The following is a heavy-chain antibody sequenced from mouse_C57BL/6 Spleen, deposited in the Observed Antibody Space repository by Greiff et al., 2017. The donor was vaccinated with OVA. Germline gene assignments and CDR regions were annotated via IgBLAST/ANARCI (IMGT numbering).Heavy chain of an antibody. Sequence: EVKLQESGPGLVKPSQSLSLTCSVTGYSITSGYYWNWIRQFPGNKLEWMGYISYDGSNNYNPSLKNRISITRDPSKNQFFLKLNAVTTEDTATYYCARYDGYYEGFAYWGQGTLVTVSA. V-gene: IGHV3-6*01. D-gene: IGHD2-3*01. CDR3: ARYDGYYEGFAY. CDR1: GYSITSGYY. CDR2: ISYDGSN. J-gene: IGHJ3*01.